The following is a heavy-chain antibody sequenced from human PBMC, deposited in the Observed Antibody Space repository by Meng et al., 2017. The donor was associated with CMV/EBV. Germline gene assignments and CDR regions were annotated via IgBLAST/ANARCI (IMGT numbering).Heavy chain of an antibody. CDR1: GFTFSSYE. D-gene: IGHD3-10*01. J-gene: IGHJ6*02. CDR3: ARVRYYGSGSYTYYYYGMDV. Sequence: GESLKISCAASGFTFSSYEMNWVRQAPGKGLEWVSYISSSGSTIYYADSVKGRFTISRDNAKNSLYLQMNSLRAEDTAVYYCARVRYYGSGSYTYYYYGMDVWDQGTTVTVSS. V-gene: IGHV3-48*03. CDR2: ISSSGSTI.